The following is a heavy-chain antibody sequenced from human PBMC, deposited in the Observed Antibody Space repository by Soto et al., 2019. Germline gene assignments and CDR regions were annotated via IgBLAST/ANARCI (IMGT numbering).Heavy chain of an antibody. J-gene: IGHJ5*02. CDR3: ARLTATITIFGVVINWFDP. CDR2: IYYSGST. Sequence: QLQLKESGPGLVKPSETLSLTCTVSGGSISSSSYYWGWIRQPPGKGLEWIGSIYYSGSTYYNPSLKSRVTISVDTSKNQCSLKLSSVTAADTAVYYCARLTATITIFGVVINWFDPWGQGTLVTVSS. CDR1: GGSISSSSYY. D-gene: IGHD3-3*01. V-gene: IGHV4-39*01.